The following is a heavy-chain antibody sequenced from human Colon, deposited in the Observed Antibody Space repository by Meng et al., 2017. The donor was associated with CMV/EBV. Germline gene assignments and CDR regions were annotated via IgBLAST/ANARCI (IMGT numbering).Heavy chain of an antibody. CDR2: IRTRPNGYAT. CDR3: TCHPGSYSLDY. D-gene: IGHD1-26*01. CDR1: GFIFSGSA. Sequence: GESLKISCAASGFIFSGSAMHWVRQASGKGLEWVGRIRTRPNGYATAYAASVEGRFTISRDDSENTAYLQMNSLRTEDTAVYYCTCHPGSYSLDYWGQGTLVTVSS. V-gene: IGHV3-73*01. J-gene: IGHJ4*02.